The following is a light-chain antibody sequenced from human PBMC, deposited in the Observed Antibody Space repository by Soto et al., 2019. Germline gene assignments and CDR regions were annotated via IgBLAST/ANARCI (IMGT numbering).Light chain of an antibody. CDR2: DAS. CDR1: ESISGW. Sequence: DIQMTQSPSALSASVGDTVTITCRASESISGWLAWYQQKPGKAPKLLIFDASTLNSGVPSRFRGSGSGTTFTLTIRSLQADDFASYYCLQYNGYYRTFGQGTKVEIK. CDR3: LQYNGYYRT. J-gene: IGKJ1*01. V-gene: IGKV1-5*01.